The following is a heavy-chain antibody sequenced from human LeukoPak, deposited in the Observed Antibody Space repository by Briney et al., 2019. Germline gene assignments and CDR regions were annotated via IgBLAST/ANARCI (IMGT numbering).Heavy chain of an antibody. V-gene: IGHV3-23*01. D-gene: IGHD4-11*01. CDR1: GFTFSSYA. Sequence: PGGSLRLSCAASGFTFSSYAMSWVRQAPGKGLEWVSAISGSGGSTYYADSVKGRFTISRDNSKNTLYLQMNSLRAEDTAVYYCAKAGDGTVTYYYYYMDVWGKGTTATVSS. CDR2: ISGSGGST. CDR3: AKAGDGTVTYYYYYMDV. J-gene: IGHJ6*03.